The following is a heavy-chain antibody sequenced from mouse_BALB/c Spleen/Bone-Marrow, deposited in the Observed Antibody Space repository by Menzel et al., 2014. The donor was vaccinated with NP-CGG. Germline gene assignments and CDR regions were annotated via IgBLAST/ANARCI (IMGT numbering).Heavy chain of an antibody. CDR2: ISGDGRYT. V-gene: IGHV5-9-2*01. Sequence: EVQGVESGGGLVKSGGSLKLSCAASGFSFSNYGMSWVRQTPEKRLEWVATISGDGRYTFYSDSVRGRFTISRDNAKYNLYMQLSSLRAADTDLYYCARHAYYDQTEVSFVYWGQGTLVTVSA. D-gene: IGHD2-4*01. CDR1: GFSFSNYG. CDR3: ARHAYYDQTEVSFVY. J-gene: IGHJ3*01.